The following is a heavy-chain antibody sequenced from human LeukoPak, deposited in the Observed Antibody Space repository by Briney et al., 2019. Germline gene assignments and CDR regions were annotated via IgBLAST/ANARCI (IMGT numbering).Heavy chain of an antibody. D-gene: IGHD2-15*01. CDR2: IYYSGST. J-gene: IGHJ5*02. CDR3: ARDGPGGVVADFNWFDP. Sequence: PSETLSLTCTVSGGSISSSSYYWGWIRQPPGKGLEWIGSIYYSGSTYYNPSLKSRVTISVDTSKNQFSLKLSSVTAADTAVYYCARDGPGGVVADFNWFDPWGQGTLVTVSS. V-gene: IGHV4-39*07. CDR1: GGSISSSSYY.